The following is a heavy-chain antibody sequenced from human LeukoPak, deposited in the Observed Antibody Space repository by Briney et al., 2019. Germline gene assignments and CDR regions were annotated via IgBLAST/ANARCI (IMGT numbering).Heavy chain of an antibody. V-gene: IGHV4-59*01. CDR2: IYYSGTT. CDR3: ARGVGGEYSSGWYDY. D-gene: IGHD6-19*01. J-gene: IGHJ4*02. Sequence: KPSETLSLTCTVSGGSISSYYWSWIRQPPGKGLEWIGYIYYSGTTNYNPSLKSRVTISVATSKNQFSLNLSSVTAADTAVYYCARGVGGEYSSGWYDYWGQGTLVTVSS. CDR1: GGSISSYY.